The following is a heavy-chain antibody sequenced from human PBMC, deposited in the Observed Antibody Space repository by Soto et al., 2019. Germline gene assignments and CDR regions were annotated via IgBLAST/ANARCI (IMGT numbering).Heavy chain of an antibody. V-gene: IGHV4-59*01. D-gene: IGHD7-27*01. CDR3: ARDTNWGEYYYYGMDV. Sequence: SETLSLTCTVSGGSISSYYWSWIRQPPGKGLEWIGYIYYSGSTNYNPSLKSRVTISVDTSKNQFSLKLSSVTAADTAVYYCARDTNWGEYYYYGMDVWGQGTTVTVSS. J-gene: IGHJ6*02. CDR2: IYYSGST. CDR1: GGSISSYY.